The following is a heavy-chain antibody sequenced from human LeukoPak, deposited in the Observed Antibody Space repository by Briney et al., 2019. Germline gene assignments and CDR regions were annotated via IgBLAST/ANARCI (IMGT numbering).Heavy chain of an antibody. CDR2: VSNDGTNK. CDR1: GFTFRSYA. J-gene: IGHJ4*02. V-gene: IGHV3-30-3*01. Sequence: GGSLRLSCAASGFTFRSYAMHWVRQAPGKGLEWVAVVSNDGTNKYYADSVRGRFTISRDNSKNTLYLQMNGLRVEDTAVYYCARDTGSQDSSSWYGAVDYWGQGTLVTVSS. CDR3: ARDTGSQDSSSWYGAVDY. D-gene: IGHD6-13*01.